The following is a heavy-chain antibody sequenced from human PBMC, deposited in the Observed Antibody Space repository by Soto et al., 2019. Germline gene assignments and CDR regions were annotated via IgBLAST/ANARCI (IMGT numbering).Heavy chain of an antibody. D-gene: IGHD2-2*02. CDR3: ARERYCSSTSCYNDAFDI. J-gene: IGHJ3*02. CDR2: INPSGGST. V-gene: IGHV1-46*03. Sequence: QVQLVQSGAEVKKPGASVKVSCKASGYTFTSYYMHWVRQAPGQGLEWMGIINPSGGSTSYAQKFQGRVTMTRGTSTRTVYMELSSLRSEDTAVYYCARERYCSSTSCYNDAFDIWGQGTMVTVSS. CDR1: GYTFTSYY.